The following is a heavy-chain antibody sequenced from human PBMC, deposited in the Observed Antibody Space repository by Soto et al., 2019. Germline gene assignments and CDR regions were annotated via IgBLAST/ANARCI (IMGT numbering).Heavy chain of an antibody. Sequence: QVQLVESGGGVVQPGRSLRLSCAASGFTFSTYGMHWVRQAPGKGLEWVAVISYDGSNKYYADSVKGRFTISRDNSKNTLYLQMNSLRADDTAVYYCAKNTDDGSGYLMPLTFDYWGQGTLVTVSS. V-gene: IGHV3-30*18. CDR2: ISYDGSNK. J-gene: IGHJ4*02. D-gene: IGHD3-22*01. CDR1: GFTFSTYG. CDR3: AKNTDDGSGYLMPLTFDY.